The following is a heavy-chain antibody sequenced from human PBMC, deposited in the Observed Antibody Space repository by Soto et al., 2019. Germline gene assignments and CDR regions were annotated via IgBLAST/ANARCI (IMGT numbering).Heavy chain of an antibody. V-gene: IGHV1-46*01. D-gene: IGHD6-19*01. CDR3: VREGNAIAVAVEYYFDY. CDR1: GYTFANYF. CDR2: INPSGTST. J-gene: IGHJ4*02. Sequence: ASVKVSCKASGYTFANYFMHWVRQAPGQGLEWVGIINPSGTSTTYAQKFQGRVTMTRDTSTSTVYMELSSLRSEDTAVYYCVREGNAIAVAVEYYFDYWGQGTLVTVSS.